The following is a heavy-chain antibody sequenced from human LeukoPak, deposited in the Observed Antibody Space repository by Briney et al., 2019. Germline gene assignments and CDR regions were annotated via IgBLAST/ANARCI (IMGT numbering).Heavy chain of an antibody. V-gene: IGHV1-69*05. D-gene: IGHD1-20*01. CDR1: GGTFSSYA. Sequence: GASVKVSCKASGGTFSSYAISWVRQAPGQGLEWMGGIIPIFGTANYAQKFQGRVTITTDESTSTAYMELSSLRSEDTAVYYCGRVLLERRNYYYYYMDVWGKGTTVTVSS. CDR2: IIPIFGTA. CDR3: GRVLLERRNYYYYYMDV. J-gene: IGHJ6*03.